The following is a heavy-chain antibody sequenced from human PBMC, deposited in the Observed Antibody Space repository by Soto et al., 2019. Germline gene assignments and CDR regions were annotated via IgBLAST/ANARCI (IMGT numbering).Heavy chain of an antibody. CDR2: ISWNSGSI. J-gene: IGHJ4*02. CDR1: GFTFDDYA. V-gene: IGHV3-9*01. CDR3: AKDIAEQQLPHESMAFDY. D-gene: IGHD6-13*01. Sequence: EVQLVESGGGLVQPGRSLRLSCAASGFTFDDYAMHWVRQAPGKGLEWVSGISWNSGSIGYADSVKGRFTISRDNAKNSLYLQMNSLRAEDTALYYCAKDIAEQQLPHESMAFDYWGQGTLVTVSS.